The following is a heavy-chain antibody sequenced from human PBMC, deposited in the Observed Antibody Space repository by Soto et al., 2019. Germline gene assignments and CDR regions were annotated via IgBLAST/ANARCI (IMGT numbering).Heavy chain of an antibody. CDR1: GFTFSSYS. CDR2: ISSSSSYI. J-gene: IGHJ3*02. D-gene: IGHD5-18*01. CDR3: ARLNVDTAMGDAFDI. V-gene: IGHV3-21*01. Sequence: EVQLVESGGGLVKPGGSLRLSCAASGFTFSSYSMNWVRQAPGKGLEWVSSISSSSSYIYYADSVKGRFTISRDNAKNSLYLQMNSLRADDTAVYYCARLNVDTAMGDAFDIWGQGTMVTVSS.